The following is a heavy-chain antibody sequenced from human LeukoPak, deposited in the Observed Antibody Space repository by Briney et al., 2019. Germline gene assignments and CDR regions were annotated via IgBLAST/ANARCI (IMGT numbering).Heavy chain of an antibody. CDR2: IYYSGST. Sequence: SETLSLTCTVSGGSISSYYWSWIRQPPGKGLEWIGYIYYSGSTNYNPSLKSRVTISVDTSKNQFSLKLSSVTAADTAVYYCAREVSSSGLLYYYYYYMDVWGKGTTVTISS. V-gene: IGHV4-59*12. J-gene: IGHJ6*03. D-gene: IGHD6-19*01. CDR1: GGSISSYY. CDR3: AREVSSSGLLYYYYYYMDV.